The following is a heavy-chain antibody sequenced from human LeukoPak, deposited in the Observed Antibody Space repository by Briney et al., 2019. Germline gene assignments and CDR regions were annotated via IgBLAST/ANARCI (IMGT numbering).Heavy chain of an antibody. CDR1: GGSFSGYY. D-gene: IGHD5-12*01. CDR2: INHSVST. J-gene: IGHJ4*02. CDR3: AKRKRSGYIGY. Sequence: SETLSLTCAVYGGSFSGYYWSWIRQPPGKGLEWIGEINHSVSTNYNPSLKSLGTISVDTSKNQFSLKLRSVTAADTAVYYCAKRKRSGYIGYWGQGNLVTVSS. V-gene: IGHV4-34*01.